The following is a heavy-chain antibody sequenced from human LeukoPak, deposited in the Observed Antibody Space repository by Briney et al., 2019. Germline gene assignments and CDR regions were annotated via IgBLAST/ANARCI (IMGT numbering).Heavy chain of an antibody. CDR2: IWYDGSNK. CDR3: ARDRHGGVVYFQH. J-gene: IGHJ1*01. V-gene: IGHV3-33*01. D-gene: IGHD3-10*01. CDR1: GFTFSSYG. Sequence: GGSLRLSCAASGFTFSSYGMHWVRQAPGKGLEWVAVIWYDGSNKYYADSVKGRFTISRDNSKNTLYLQMNSLRAEDTAVYYCARDRHGGVVYFQHWGQGTLVTVSS.